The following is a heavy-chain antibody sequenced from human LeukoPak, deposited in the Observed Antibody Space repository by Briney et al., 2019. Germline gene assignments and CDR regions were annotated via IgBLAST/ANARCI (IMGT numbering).Heavy chain of an antibody. Sequence: SETLSLTCTVSGGSISSSSYYWGWIRQPPGKGLEWIGSIYYSGSTYYNPSLKSRVTISVDTSKNQFSLKLSSVTAADTAVYYYARWLVGATYFDYWGQGTLVTVSS. D-gene: IGHD1-26*01. CDR1: GGSISSSSYY. J-gene: IGHJ4*02. CDR3: ARWLVGATYFDY. V-gene: IGHV4-39*01. CDR2: IYYSGST.